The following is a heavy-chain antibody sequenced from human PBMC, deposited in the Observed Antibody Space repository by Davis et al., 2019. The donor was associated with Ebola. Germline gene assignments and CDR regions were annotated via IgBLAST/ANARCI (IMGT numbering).Heavy chain of an antibody. D-gene: IGHD6-13*01. CDR1: GYTFTSYA. J-gene: IGHJ4*02. Sequence: SVKVSCKASGYTFTSYAMHWVRQAPGQGLEWMGGIIPIFGTANYAQKFQGRVTITADKSTSTAYMELSSLRSEDTAVYYCARIYSSSWFLPYFDYWGQGTLVTVSS. V-gene: IGHV1-69*06. CDR3: ARIYSSSWFLPYFDY. CDR2: IIPIFGTA.